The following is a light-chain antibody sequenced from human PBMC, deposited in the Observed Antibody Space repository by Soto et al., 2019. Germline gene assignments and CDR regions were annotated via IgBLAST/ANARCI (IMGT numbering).Light chain of an antibody. V-gene: IGLV1-40*01. CDR2: DNN. CDR1: SSNIGALYD. Sequence: QPVLTQPPSVSGAPGQRVTISCTGSSSNIGALYDVNWYQQLPGTAPKLLIYDNNNRPSGVPDRFSGSKSGTSASLAITGLQAEDEADYYCQSYDNSLSGHVVFGGGTKGPS. J-gene: IGLJ2*01. CDR3: QSYDNSLSGHVV.